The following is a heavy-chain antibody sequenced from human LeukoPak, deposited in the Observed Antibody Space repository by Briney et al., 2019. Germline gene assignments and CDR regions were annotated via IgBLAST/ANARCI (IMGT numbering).Heavy chain of an antibody. CDR2: ISGSGVST. CDR1: GFTFSSYD. D-gene: IGHD3-10*01. V-gene: IGHV3-23*01. Sequence: GGSLRLSCAVSGFTFSSYDMSWVRQAPGKGLEWVSGISGSGVSTYYADSVKGRFTISRDNSKNTLYLQMNSLRAEDTAVYYCATAHYYGSVEKEWWGQGTLVTVSS. J-gene: IGHJ4*02. CDR3: ATAHYYGSVEKEW.